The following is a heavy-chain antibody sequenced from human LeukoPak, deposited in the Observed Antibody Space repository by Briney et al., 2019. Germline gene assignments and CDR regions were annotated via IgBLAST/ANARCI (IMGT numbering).Heavy chain of an antibody. V-gene: IGHV4-59*01. Sequence: SETLSLTCTVSGGSISSYYWSWIRKPPGKGLEWIGYIYYSGSTNYNPSLKSRVTISVDTSKNRFSLKLSSVTAAVTAVYYCATSGPLVAYYASSSYYYGPYFDYCGEGTLAAVSS. CDR2: IYYSGST. D-gene: IGHD3-22*01. CDR1: GGSISSYY. CDR3: ATSGPLVAYYASSSYYYGPYFDY. J-gene: IGHJ4*02.